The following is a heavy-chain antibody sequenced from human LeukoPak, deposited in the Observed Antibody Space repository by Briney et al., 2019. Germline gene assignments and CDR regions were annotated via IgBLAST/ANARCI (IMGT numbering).Heavy chain of an antibody. D-gene: IGHD1-26*01. CDR2: INPNSGGT. J-gene: IGHJ3*02. Sequence: ASVKVSCKASGYTFTGYYMHWVRQAPGQGLEWMGRINPNSGGTNYAQKFQGRVTMTRDTPICTAYMELSRLRSDDTAVYYCASQVGATTDAFDIWGQGTMVTVSS. CDR1: GYTFTGYY. CDR3: ASQVGATTDAFDI. V-gene: IGHV1-2*06.